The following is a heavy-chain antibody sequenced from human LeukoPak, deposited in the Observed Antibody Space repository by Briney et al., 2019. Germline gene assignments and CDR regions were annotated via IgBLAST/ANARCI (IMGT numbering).Heavy chain of an antibody. CDR1: GFTFSSYG. D-gene: IGHD3-22*01. CDR3: ARDLDPYDSSGYYPDY. V-gene: IGHV3-33*01. J-gene: IGHJ4*02. CDR2: IWYDGSNK. Sequence: GGSLRLSCAASGFTFSSYGMHWVRQAPGEGLEWVAVIWYDGSNKYYADSVKGRFTISRDNSKNTLYLQMNSLRAEDTAVYYCARDLDPYDSSGYYPDYWGQGTLVTVSS.